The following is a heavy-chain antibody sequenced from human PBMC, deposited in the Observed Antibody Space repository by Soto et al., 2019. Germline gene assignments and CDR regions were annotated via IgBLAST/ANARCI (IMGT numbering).Heavy chain of an antibody. CDR2: ISWNSGSI. V-gene: IGHV3-9*01. J-gene: IGHJ5*02. Sequence: GGSLRLSCAASGFTFDDYAMHWVRQAPGKGLEWVSGISWNSGSIGYADSVKGRFTISRDNAKNSLYLQMNSLRAEDTALYYCASLVLVTATNWLDPWGQGTLVTVYS. D-gene: IGHD2-21*02. CDR1: GFTFDDYA. CDR3: ASLVLVTATNWLDP.